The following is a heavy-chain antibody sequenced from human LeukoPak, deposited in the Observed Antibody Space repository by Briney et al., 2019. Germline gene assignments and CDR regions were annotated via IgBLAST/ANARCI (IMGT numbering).Heavy chain of an antibody. CDR3: ARGVLYSYGLGVAFDI. V-gene: IGHV3-21*01. Sequence: PGGSLRLSCAASGFTFSTYSMNWVRQAPGKGLEWVSSITRSSSYIYYADSVKGRFTISRDNAKNSLYLQMNSLRAEDTAVYYCARGVLYSYGLGVAFDIWGQGTMVTVSS. CDR2: ITRSSSYI. D-gene: IGHD5-18*01. J-gene: IGHJ3*02. CDR1: GFTFSTYS.